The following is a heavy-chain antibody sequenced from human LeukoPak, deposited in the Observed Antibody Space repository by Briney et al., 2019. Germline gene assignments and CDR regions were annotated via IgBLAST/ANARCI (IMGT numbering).Heavy chain of an antibody. V-gene: IGHV3-48*03. CDR3: ARDKSLQPDAFDM. J-gene: IGHJ3*02. CDR2: ISSGSGTI. CDR1: GFTFSSYE. Sequence: GGSLRLSCAASGFTFSSYEMNWVRQAPGKGLERVSYISSGSGTIYYADSVKGRFTISRDNGKNSLYLQMNSLRDEDSAIYYCARDKSLQPDAFDMWGQGTMVTVSS. D-gene: IGHD1-1*01.